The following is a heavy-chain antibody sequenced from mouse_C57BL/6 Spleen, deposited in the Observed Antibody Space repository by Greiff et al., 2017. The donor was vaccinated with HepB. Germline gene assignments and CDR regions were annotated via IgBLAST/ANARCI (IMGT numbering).Heavy chain of an antibody. V-gene: IGHV5-9-1*02. J-gene: IGHJ2*01. Sequence: EVKLVESGEGLVKPGGSLKLSCAASGFTFSSYAMSWVRQTPEKRLEWVAYISSGGDYIYYADTVKGRFTISRDNARNTLYLQMSSLKSEDTARYYCTREGYYGSFDYWGQGTTLTVSS. CDR3: TREGYYGSFDY. D-gene: IGHD1-1*01. CDR1: GFTFSSYA. CDR2: ISSGGDYI.